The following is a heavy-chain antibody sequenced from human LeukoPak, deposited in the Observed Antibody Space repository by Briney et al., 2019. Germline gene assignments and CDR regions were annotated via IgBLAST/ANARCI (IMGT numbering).Heavy chain of an antibody. Sequence: GGSLRLSCAASGFTFSSYAMNWVRQAPGKGLEWVSSISGSGDRTYYADSVNGRFTISRDNSKNTLYLQMNSLRAEDTAIYYWAKGGPYSSSWGGKFDHWGQGTLVIVSS. D-gene: IGHD6-13*01. CDR3: AKGGPYSSSWGGKFDH. J-gene: IGHJ4*02. V-gene: IGHV3-23*01. CDR1: GFTFSSYA. CDR2: ISGSGDRT.